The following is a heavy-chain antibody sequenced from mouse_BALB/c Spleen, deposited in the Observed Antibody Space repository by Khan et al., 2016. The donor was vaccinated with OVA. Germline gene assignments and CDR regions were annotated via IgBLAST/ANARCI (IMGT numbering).Heavy chain of an antibody. D-gene: IGHD2-4*01. CDR2: ISSYSGNT. J-gene: IGHJ3*01. CDR3: ARPSTMSTPFAY. Sequence: QVQLKQSGPELVRPGVSVKISCKGSGYTFTDYAMYWVKQSHAKSLEWIGVISSYSGNTNYNQKFKGKATMTVDKSSSTAYMELARVTSEDSAIYYCARPSTMSTPFAYWGQGTLVTVSA. V-gene: IGHV1S137*01. CDR1: GYTFTDYA.